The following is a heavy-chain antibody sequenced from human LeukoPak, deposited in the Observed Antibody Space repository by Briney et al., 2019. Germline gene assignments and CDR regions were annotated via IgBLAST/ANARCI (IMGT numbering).Heavy chain of an antibody. D-gene: IGHD6-13*01. CDR3: ARQGGSNSPYYYYYMDV. CDR1: GYSISSGYY. J-gene: IGHJ6*03. V-gene: IGHV4-38-2*01. CDR2: TYHSGTT. Sequence: SETLSLTCAVSGYSISSGYYWGWFRQPPGKGPEWIGCTYHSGTTYYNPSLKSRVTISVDTSKNQFSLMISSVTAADTAVYYCARQGGSNSPYYYYYMDVWGKGTTVTVSS.